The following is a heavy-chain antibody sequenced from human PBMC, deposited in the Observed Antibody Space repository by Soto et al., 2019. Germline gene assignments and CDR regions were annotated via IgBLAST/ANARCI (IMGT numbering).Heavy chain of an antibody. CDR1: GGSFSGYY. CDR3: ARGCGNLSCYYYGMDV. Sequence: PSETLSLTCAVCGGSFSGYYWTWIRQPPGKGLEWIGEIHNSGSTNYIPSLKSRVTISVDTSKNQFSLKLSSVTAADTAVYYCARGCGNLSCYYYGMDVWGQGTTVTVSS. CDR2: IHNSGST. D-gene: IGHD2-15*01. V-gene: IGHV4-34*01. J-gene: IGHJ6*02.